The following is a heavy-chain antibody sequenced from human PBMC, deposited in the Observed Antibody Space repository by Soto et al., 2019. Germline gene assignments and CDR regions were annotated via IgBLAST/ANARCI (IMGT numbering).Heavy chain of an antibody. CDR2: ISAYNGNT. J-gene: IGHJ5*02. Sequence: ASVKVSCKASGYTFTSYGISWVRQAPGQGLDWMGWISAYNGNTNYAQKLQGRVTMTTDTSTSTAYMELRSLRSDDTAVYYCARENYDFWSGYSLTRWFDPWGQGTLVTVSS. CDR3: ARENYDFWSGYSLTRWFDP. V-gene: IGHV1-18*01. CDR1: GYTFTSYG. D-gene: IGHD3-3*01.